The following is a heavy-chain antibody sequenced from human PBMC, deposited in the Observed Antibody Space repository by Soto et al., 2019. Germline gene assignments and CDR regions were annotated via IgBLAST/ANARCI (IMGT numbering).Heavy chain of an antibody. V-gene: IGHV1-69*13. Sequence: SVKVSCKASGGTFSSYAISWVRQAPGQGLEWMGGIIPIFGTANYAQKFQGRVTITADESTSTAYMELSSLRSEDTAVYYCAVANSGSYYYYYGMDVWGQGTTVTVSS. D-gene: IGHD1-26*01. CDR1: GGTFSSYA. CDR3: AVANSGSYYYYYGMDV. J-gene: IGHJ6*02. CDR2: IIPIFGTA.